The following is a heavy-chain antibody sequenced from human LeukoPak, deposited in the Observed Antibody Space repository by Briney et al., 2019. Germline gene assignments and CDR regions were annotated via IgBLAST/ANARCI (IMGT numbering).Heavy chain of an antibody. CDR3: ARVRGGYSGDTFDI. CDR1: SDSISIYY. Sequence: SDTLTLPYTVSSDSISIYYWSWIRQPPGKGLEWSGYIYYSGSTNYNPSLKSRVTISVDTSKNHFSLKLSSVTAADTAVYYCARVRGGYSGDTFDIWGQGTMVTVSS. J-gene: IGHJ3*02. CDR2: IYYSGST. D-gene: IGHD4-23*01. V-gene: IGHV4-59*07.